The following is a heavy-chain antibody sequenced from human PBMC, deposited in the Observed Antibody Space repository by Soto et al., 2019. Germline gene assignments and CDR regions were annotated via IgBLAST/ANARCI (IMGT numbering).Heavy chain of an antibody. CDR2: ISSTGSTV. CDR1: GFTFSDYY. Sequence: VGSLRLSCATSGFTFSDYYMTWIRQPPGKGLEWVSYISSTGSTVHYEDSVKGRFTISRDNAKNSLYLQMNSLRAEDTAVYYCARDLVGITGGAFDIWGQGTMVTVSS. V-gene: IGHV3-11*01. J-gene: IGHJ3*02. D-gene: IGHD7-27*01. CDR3: ARDLVGITGGAFDI.